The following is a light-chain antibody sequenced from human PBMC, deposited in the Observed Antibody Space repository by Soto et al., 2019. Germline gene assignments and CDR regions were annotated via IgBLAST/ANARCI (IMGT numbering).Light chain of an antibody. Sequence: EIVMTQSPATLSLSPGEGAALSCRASQSINSELAWYQQKPGQPPRLLIYGASTRATGVPARFTGSESGSEFTLTISGLQSEDFAVYYCQQCHNWPLTFGQGTRLEI. CDR2: GAS. V-gene: IGKV3-15*01. CDR1: QSINSE. CDR3: QQCHNWPLT. J-gene: IGKJ2*01.